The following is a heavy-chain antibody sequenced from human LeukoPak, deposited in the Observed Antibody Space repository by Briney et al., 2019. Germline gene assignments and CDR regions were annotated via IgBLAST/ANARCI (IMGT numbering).Heavy chain of an antibody. CDR1: SGSFSGYY. Sequence: SETLSLTCAVYSGSFSGYYWSWIRQPPGKGLEWIGEINHSGSTNYNPSLKSRVTISVDTSKNQFSLKLSSVTAADTAVYYCARLVVGSGYGFDYWGQGTLVTVSS. CDR2: INHSGST. D-gene: IGHD3-22*01. CDR3: ARLVVGSGYGFDY. V-gene: IGHV4-34*01. J-gene: IGHJ4*02.